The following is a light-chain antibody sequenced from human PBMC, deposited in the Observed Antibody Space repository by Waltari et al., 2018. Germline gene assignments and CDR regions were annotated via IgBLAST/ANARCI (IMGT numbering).Light chain of an antibody. CDR1: QSVSPW. J-gene: IGKJ1*01. Sequence: DIQMTQSPSTLSASVGDSVTITCRASQSVSPWLAWYQQKPGKAPRLLIYKVSDLQSGVPSRFSGSGSGSGTEFTLTIASLQPDDFAIYYCQHFNGFPWTFGQGTKVEIK. V-gene: IGKV1-5*03. CDR2: KVS. CDR3: QHFNGFPWT.